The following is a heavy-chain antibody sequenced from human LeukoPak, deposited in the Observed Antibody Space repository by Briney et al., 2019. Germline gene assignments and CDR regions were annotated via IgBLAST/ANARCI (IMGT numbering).Heavy chain of an antibody. CDR1: GFTFSSYW. V-gene: IGHV3-7*01. J-gene: IGHJ3*01. D-gene: IGHD6-13*01. CDR2: VKADGSDK. Sequence: GGSLRLSCAASGFTFSSYWMSWVRQAPGKGLEWVADVKADGSDKQYVDSVKGRFSISRDNAKNLLYLQMNSLRVEDAAVYYCARDTSTATSTWGAFDVWGQGTMVTVSS. CDR3: ARDTSTATSTWGAFDV.